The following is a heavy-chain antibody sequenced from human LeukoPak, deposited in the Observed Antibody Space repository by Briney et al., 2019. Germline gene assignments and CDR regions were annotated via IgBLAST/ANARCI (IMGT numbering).Heavy chain of an antibody. CDR1: GFTFSSYW. V-gene: IGHV3-7*01. D-gene: IGHD5-18*01. Sequence: PGGSLRLSCAASGFTFSSYWMSWVRQAPGKGPEWVANIKQDGSEKYYVDSVKGRFTISRDNAKNSLYLQMNGLRAEDTAVYSCARDKTRGLGYSYSKSGNYFDYWGQGTLVTVSS. J-gene: IGHJ4*02. CDR3: ARDKTRGLGYSYSKSGNYFDY. CDR2: IKQDGSEK.